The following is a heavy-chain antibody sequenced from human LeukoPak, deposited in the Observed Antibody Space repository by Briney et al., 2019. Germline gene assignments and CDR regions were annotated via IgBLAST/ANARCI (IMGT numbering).Heavy chain of an antibody. CDR1: GFTFSSYA. D-gene: IGHD1-1*01. CDR3: AKDGNWNDDGGDY. V-gene: IGHV3-23*01. CDR2: ISGSGGST. J-gene: IGHJ4*02. Sequence: GGSLRLSCAASGFTFSSYAMSWVRQAPGKGLEWVSAISGSGGSTYYADSVKGRFTISRDNPKNTLYLQMNSLRAEDTAVYYCAKDGNWNDDGGDYWGQGTLVTVSS.